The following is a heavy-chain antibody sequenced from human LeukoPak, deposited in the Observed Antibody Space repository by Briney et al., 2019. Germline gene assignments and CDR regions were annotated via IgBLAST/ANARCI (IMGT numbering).Heavy chain of an antibody. D-gene: IGHD6-6*01. J-gene: IGHJ4*02. CDR3: ARDLGYSSSSFIDY. Sequence: GGSLRLSCAASGFTFSSYSMHWVRQAPGKGLEWVSYISSSSSTIYYADSVKGRFTISRDNAKNSLYLQMNSLRAEDTAVYYCARDLGYSSSSFIDYWGQGTLVTVSS. CDR2: ISSSSSTI. V-gene: IGHV3-48*01. CDR1: GFTFSSYS.